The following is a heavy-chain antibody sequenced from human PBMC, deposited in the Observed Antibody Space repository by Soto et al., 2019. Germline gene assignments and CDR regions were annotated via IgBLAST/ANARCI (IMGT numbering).Heavy chain of an antibody. CDR3: CGSYYDLQAYDI. J-gene: IGHJ3*02. Sequence: QVELVQSGAELKKPGASVRISCKASGYIFTTYHLHWVRQAPGQGLEWMGIITPSSGSTSYAQKFQGRVTMTRDTSTSTVYMELSSLRSEDTAMYYCCGSYYDLQAYDIWGQGTKVTVSS. CDR2: ITPSSGST. D-gene: IGHD3-22*01. CDR1: GYIFTTYH. V-gene: IGHV1-46*01.